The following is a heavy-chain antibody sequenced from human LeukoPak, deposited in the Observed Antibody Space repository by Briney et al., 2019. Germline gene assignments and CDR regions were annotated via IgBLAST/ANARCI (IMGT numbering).Heavy chain of an antibody. Sequence: TGGSLRLSCAASGFTFSNFWMHWVRQAPGKGLVWVARINSDGSATNYADSVKGRFTISRDNSRNTLYLQMNSLRAEDTAVYYCARADRYGTTWYGRVDYWGQGTLVTVSS. J-gene: IGHJ4*02. CDR1: GFTFSNFW. CDR2: INSDGSAT. CDR3: ARADRYGTTWYGRVDY. V-gene: IGHV3-74*01. D-gene: IGHD6-13*01.